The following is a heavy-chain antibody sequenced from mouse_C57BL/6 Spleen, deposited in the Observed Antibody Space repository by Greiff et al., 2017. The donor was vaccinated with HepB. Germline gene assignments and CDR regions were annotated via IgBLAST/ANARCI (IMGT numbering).Heavy chain of an antibody. Sequence: QVQLKESGPGLVQPSQSLSITCTVSGFSLTSYGVHWVRQSPGKGLEWLGVIWSGGSTDYNAAFISRLSISKDNSKSQVFFKMNSLQADDTAIYYCARNGEDGYYPAWFAYWGQGTLVTVSA. J-gene: IGHJ3*01. CDR2: IWSGGST. CDR3: ARNGEDGYYPAWFAY. V-gene: IGHV2-2*01. D-gene: IGHD2-3*01. CDR1: GFSLTSYG.